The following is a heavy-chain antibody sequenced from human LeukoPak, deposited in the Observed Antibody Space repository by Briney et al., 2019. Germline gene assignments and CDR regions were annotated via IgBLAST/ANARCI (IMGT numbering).Heavy chain of an antibody. D-gene: IGHD6-6*01. CDR3: ARGYSSSGWFDP. V-gene: IGHV1-18*01. CDR2: ISAYNGNT. CDR1: GYTFTSYG. Sequence: ASVKVSCNASGYTFTSYGISWVRHPPGQVLEWMGWISAYNGNTNYTQKLQGRVTMTTDTSTSTAYMELRSLRSDDTAVYYCARGYSSSGWFDPWGQGTLVTVSS. J-gene: IGHJ5*02.